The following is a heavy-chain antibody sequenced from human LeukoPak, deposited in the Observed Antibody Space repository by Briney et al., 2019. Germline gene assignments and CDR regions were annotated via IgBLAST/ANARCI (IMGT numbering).Heavy chain of an antibody. Sequence: NPSETLSLTCTVSGGSISNYYWSWIRQPPGKGLEWIGCISYSGSTNYNSSLKSRVAISVDTSESQFSLKLSSVTAADTAMYYCARHFTGRSPAGYWGQGTLVTVSS. J-gene: IGHJ4*02. CDR2: ISYSGST. D-gene: IGHD6-19*01. CDR1: GGSISNYY. CDR3: ARHFTGRSPAGY. V-gene: IGHV4-59*08.